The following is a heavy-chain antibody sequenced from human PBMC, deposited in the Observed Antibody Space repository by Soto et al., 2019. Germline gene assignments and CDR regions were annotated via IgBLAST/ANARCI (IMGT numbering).Heavy chain of an antibody. V-gene: IGHV4-34*01. CDR3: ARGGGSPRRHFDY. Sequence: PSETLSLTCAVYGGSFSGYYWSWIRQPPGKGLEWIGEINHSGSTNYNPSLKSRVTISVDTSKNQFSLKLSSVTAADTAVYYCARGGGSPRRHFDYWGQGTLVTVSS. CDR2: INHSGST. D-gene: IGHD1-26*01. CDR1: GGSFSGYY. J-gene: IGHJ4*02.